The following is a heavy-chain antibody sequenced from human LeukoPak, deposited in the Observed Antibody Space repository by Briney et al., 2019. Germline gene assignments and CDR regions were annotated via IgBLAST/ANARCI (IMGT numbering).Heavy chain of an antibody. D-gene: IGHD3-22*01. CDR2: INHSGST. CDR1: GGSFSGYY. CDR3: ARGRPKSYYYDSSGSDFDY. V-gene: IGHV4-34*01. J-gene: IGHJ4*02. Sequence: SETLSLTCAVYGGSFSGYYWSWIRQPPGKRLEWIGEINHSGSTNYNPSLKSRVTISVDTSKSQFSLKLSSVTAADTAVYYCARGRPKSYYYDSSGSDFDYWGQGTLVTVSS.